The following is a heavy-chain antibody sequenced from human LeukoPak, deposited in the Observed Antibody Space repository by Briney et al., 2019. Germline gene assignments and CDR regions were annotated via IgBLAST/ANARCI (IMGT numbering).Heavy chain of an antibody. CDR2: INSDGSST. CDR3: AKRHDYGEFDY. V-gene: IGHV3-74*01. Sequence: QPGGSLRLSCAASGFTFSSYWMHWVRQAPGKGLVWVSRINSDGSSTSYADSVKGRFTISRDNSKNTLYLQMNSLRAEDTAVYYCAKRHDYGEFDYWGQGTLVTVSS. J-gene: IGHJ4*02. CDR1: GFTFSSYW. D-gene: IGHD4-17*01.